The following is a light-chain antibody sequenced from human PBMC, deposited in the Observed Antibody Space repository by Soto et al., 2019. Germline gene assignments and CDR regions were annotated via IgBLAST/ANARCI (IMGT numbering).Light chain of an antibody. CDR2: GPS. J-gene: IGKJ1*01. Sequence: EIVLTQSPGTLSLSAGERATLSCRASQNVNSNHIAWYQQKPGQAPRLLIYGPSSRATGIPERFSGSGSGTDFTLTISRLEPEDFAVYFCHQFGSSPQTFGQGTKVDIK. CDR1: QNVNSNH. V-gene: IGKV3-20*01. CDR3: HQFGSSPQT.